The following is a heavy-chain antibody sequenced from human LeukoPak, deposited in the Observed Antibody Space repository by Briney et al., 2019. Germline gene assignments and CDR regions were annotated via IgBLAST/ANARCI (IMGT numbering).Heavy chain of an antibody. J-gene: IGHJ1*01. Sequence: SETLSLTCTVSGGSISSYYWSWIRQPPGKGLEWIGYIYYSGSTNYNPSLKSRVTISVDTSKNQFSLKLSSVTAADTAVYYCARVGIAAALYFQHWGQGTLVTVSS. CDR1: GGSISSYY. CDR2: IYYSGST. V-gene: IGHV4-59*12. CDR3: ARVGIAAALYFQH. D-gene: IGHD6-13*01.